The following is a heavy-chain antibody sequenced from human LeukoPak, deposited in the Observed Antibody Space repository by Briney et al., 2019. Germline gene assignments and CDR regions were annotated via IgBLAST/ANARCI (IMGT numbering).Heavy chain of an antibody. Sequence: SETLSLTCTVSGGSISSYYWSWIRQPAGKGLEWIGRIYTRGSPNYNPSLKSRVTMSLDTSKNQFSLKLSSVTAADTGVYYCARDGPHWGLLWGQGTQVTVSS. D-gene: IGHD7-27*01. CDR3: ARDGPHWGLL. V-gene: IGHV4-4*07. CDR2: IYTRGSP. J-gene: IGHJ4*02. CDR1: GGSISSYY.